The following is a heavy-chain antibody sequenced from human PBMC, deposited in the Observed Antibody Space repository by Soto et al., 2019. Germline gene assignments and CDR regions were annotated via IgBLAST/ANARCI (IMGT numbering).Heavy chain of an antibody. D-gene: IGHD6-19*01. J-gene: IGHJ4*02. CDR3: SRVEYSSGLYRY. CDR1: GFTFSSYA. V-gene: IGHV3-64*01. Sequence: GGSLRLSCAASGFTFSSYAMHWVRQAPGKGLEYVSAISSNGGSTYYANSVKGRFTISRDNSKNTLYLQMGSLGAEDMAVYYCSRVEYSSGLYRYWGQGTLVTVSA. CDR2: ISSNGGST.